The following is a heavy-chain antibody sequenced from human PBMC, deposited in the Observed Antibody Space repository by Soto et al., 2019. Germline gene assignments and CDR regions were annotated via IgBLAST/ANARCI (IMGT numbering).Heavy chain of an antibody. D-gene: IGHD3-16*01. Sequence: EGSLRLSCAAYGITLCGSYMSWTRQAPGKGLEWVSYISPSGNSIYYADSVKGRFAISRDNAKNSLSLQMNSLRAEDTAVYYCVRALPGGVDGWAPWGQET. V-gene: IGHV3-11*01. CDR1: GITLCGSY. CDR3: VRALPGGVDGWAP. CDR2: ISPSGNSI. J-gene: IGHJ3*01.